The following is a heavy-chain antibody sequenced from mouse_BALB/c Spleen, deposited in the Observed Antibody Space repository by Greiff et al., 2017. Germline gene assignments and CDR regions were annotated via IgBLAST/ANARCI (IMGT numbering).Heavy chain of an antibody. Sequence: EVKVEESGGGLVQPGGSLKLSCAASGFTFSSYGMSWVRQTPDKRLELVATINSNGGSTYYPDSVKGRFTISRDNAKNTLYLQMSSLKSEDTAMYYCARVLAAMDYWGQGTSVTVSS. CDR1: GFTFSSYG. J-gene: IGHJ4*01. CDR3: ARVLAAMDY. CDR2: INSNGGST. V-gene: IGHV5-6-3*01. D-gene: IGHD2-10*02.